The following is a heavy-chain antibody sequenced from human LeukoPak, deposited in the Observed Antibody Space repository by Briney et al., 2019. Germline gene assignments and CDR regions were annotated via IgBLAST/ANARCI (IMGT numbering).Heavy chain of an antibody. V-gene: IGHV4-59*01. CDR1: GRSISRYY. CDR2: IYYSGTT. CDR3: ARVGGTGDFDY. J-gene: IGHJ4*02. D-gene: IGHD3-16*01. Sequence: SETLSLTCTVSGRSISRYYWSWIRQPPGKGLEWIGYIYYSGTTNYNPSPKSRVTISVDTSKNQFSLNLSSVTAADTALYYCARVGGTGDFDYWGQGTLVTVSS.